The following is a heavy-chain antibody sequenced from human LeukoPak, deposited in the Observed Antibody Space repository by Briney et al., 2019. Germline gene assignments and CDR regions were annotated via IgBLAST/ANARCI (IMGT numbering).Heavy chain of an antibody. V-gene: IGHV3-23*01. CDR1: GFTFSTYS. J-gene: IGHJ4*02. CDR3: AKDRGWFGGSLANFDS. CDR2: IAGSGGSS. Sequence: PGGSLRLSCAASGFTFSTYSMHWVRQAPGKGLEWVSAIAGSGGSSYYADSVKGRFSISRDNSKNTLYVQMNSLRAEDTAVYYCAKDRGWFGGSLANFDSWGQGTLVTVSS. D-gene: IGHD3-10*01.